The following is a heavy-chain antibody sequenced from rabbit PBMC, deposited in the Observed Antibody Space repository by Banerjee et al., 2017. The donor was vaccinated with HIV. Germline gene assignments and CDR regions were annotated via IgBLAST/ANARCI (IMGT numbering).Heavy chain of an antibody. V-gene: IGHV1S45*01. D-gene: IGHD1-1*01. CDR2: IYAGSSGST. CDR1: GFSFSSNYW. J-gene: IGHJ4*01. CDR3: ARGANSVGYKSNL. Sequence: QEQLVESGGGLVQPEGSLTLTCTASGFSFSSNYWICWVRQAPGKGLEWIGCIYAGSSGSTYYASWVSGRFTITRNTDQNMVDLKMSSLTAADTATYFCARGANSVGYKSNLWGPGTLVTVS.